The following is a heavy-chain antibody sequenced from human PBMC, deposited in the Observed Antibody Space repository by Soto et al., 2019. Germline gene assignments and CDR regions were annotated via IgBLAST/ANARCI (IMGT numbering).Heavy chain of an antibody. D-gene: IGHD3-16*01. CDR2: MYYNGNI. Sequence: SETLSLTCNDSGGSISNYYWTWVRQSPEKGLEWIGYMYYNGNINYNPSLKSRVTISIDTSKNQFSLTLKSVTAADTAVYYCASGGNWFDPWGQGVLVTVS. CDR1: GGSISNYY. CDR3: ASGGNWFDP. J-gene: IGHJ5*01. V-gene: IGHV4-59*01.